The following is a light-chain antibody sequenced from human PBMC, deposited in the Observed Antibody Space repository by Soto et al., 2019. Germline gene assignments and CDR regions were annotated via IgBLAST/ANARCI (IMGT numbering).Light chain of an antibody. V-gene: IGKV3-20*01. CDR2: GAS. CDR1: QSVSSSY. Sequence: EIVLTQSSGPLSLSPGERATLSCRASQSVSSSYLAWYQQKPGQAPRLLIYGASSRATGIPDRFSGSGSGTDFTLTISRLEPEDFAVYYCQQYGSSPKTFGQGTKVDIK. J-gene: IGKJ1*01. CDR3: QQYGSSPKT.